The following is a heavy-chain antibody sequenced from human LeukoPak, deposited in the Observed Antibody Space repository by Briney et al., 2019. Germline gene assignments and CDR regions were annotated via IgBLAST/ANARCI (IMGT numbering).Heavy chain of an antibody. J-gene: IGHJ4*02. Sequence: SETLSLTCTVSGGSISSHYWSWIRQPPGKGLEWIGYTSYSGSTNYNPSLKSRATISVDTSKDQFSLKLSSVTAADTAVYYCAREPGYGDLYFDSWGQGTLVTVAS. CDR3: AREPGYGDLYFDS. V-gene: IGHV4-59*11. CDR1: GGSISSHY. D-gene: IGHD4-17*01. CDR2: TSYSGST.